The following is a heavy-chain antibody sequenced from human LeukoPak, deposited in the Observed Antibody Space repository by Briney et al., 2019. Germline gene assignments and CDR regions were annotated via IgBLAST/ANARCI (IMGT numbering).Heavy chain of an antibody. V-gene: IGHV1-69*02. CDR3: ARVRSSTSLGWFDP. D-gene: IGHD2-2*01. Sequence: SVKVSCKASGGTFSSYTICWVRQAPGQGLEWMGRIIPILGIANYAQKFQGRVTITADESTSTAYMELSSLRSEDTAVYYCARVRSSTSLGWFDPWGQGTLVTVSS. CDR2: IIPILGIA. J-gene: IGHJ5*02. CDR1: GGTFSSYT.